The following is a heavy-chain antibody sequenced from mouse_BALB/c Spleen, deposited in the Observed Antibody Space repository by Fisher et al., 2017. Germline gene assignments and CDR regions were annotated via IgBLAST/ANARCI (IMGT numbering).Heavy chain of an antibody. CDR3: ARTYFDY. V-gene: IGHV14-2*02. Sequence: KFKGKATITADTSSNTAYLQLSSLTSEDTAVYYCARTYFDYWGQGTTLTVSS. J-gene: IGHJ2*01.